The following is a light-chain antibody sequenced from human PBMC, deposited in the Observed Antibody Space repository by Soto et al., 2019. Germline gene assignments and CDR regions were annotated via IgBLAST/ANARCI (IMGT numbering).Light chain of an antibody. CDR1: QRLTFVSNNQSH. CDR2: WSS. CDR3: QQYYATPWT. J-gene: IGKJ1*01. V-gene: IGKV4-1*01. Sequence: SCWSSQRLTFVSNNQSHLAWYQQKTGQAPKLLLSWSSARESGVPDRFSGSGSGTHFTLIITNLQAEDVAIYYCQQYYATPWTFGPGTKVEI.